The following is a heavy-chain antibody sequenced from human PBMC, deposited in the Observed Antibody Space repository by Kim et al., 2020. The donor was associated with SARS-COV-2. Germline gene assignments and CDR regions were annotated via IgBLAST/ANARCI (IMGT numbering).Heavy chain of an antibody. J-gene: IGHJ5*02. CDR2: IYYSGST. V-gene: IGHV4-31*03. CDR1: GGSISSGGYY. CDR3: AREEKITVVPAAISWFDP. D-gene: IGHD2-2*01. Sequence: SETLSLTCTVSGGSISSGGYYWSWIRQHPGKGLEWIGYIYYSGSTYYNPSLKSRVTISVDTSKNQFSLKLSSVTAADTAVYYCAREEKITVVPAAISWFDPWGQGTLVTVSS.